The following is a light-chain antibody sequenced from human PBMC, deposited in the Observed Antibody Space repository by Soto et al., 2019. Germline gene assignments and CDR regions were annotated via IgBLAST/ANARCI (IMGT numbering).Light chain of an antibody. CDR1: QGIATG. CDR3: QQYYSSPPT. Sequence: IQVTQSPSSLSASIGDTVTISCRASQGIATGLAWYQQKPGAPPKLLIYDASTLERGIPSRFSGRGSGTHFILTINNLQPEDVAVYYCQQYYSSPPTFGQGTKVDIK. V-gene: IGKV1-13*02. J-gene: IGKJ1*01. CDR2: DAS.